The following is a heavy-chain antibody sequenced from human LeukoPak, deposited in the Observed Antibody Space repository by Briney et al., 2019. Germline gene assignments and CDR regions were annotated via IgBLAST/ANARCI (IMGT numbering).Heavy chain of an antibody. CDR3: ARDITGTTGGTYYYYMDV. V-gene: IGHV3-53*01. Sequence: GGSLRLSCVASGFTVSSNYMSWVRQAPGKGLEWVSVIYSGGSTYYADSVKGRFTISRDNSKNTLYLQMNSLRAEDTAVYYCARDITGTTGGTYYYYMDVWGKGTTVTVSS. J-gene: IGHJ6*03. CDR1: GFTVSSNY. CDR2: IYSGGST. D-gene: IGHD1-20*01.